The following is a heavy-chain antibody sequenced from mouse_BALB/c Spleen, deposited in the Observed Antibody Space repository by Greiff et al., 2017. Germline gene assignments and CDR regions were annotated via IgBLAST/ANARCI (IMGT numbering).Heavy chain of an antibody. J-gene: IGHJ2*01. Sequence: QVQLKESGAELMKPGASVKISCKATGYTFSSYWIEWVKQRPGHGLEWIGEILPGSGSTNYNEKFKGKATFTADTSSNTAYMQLSSLTSEDSAVYYCARKGLRLKDYFDYWGQGTTLTVSS. CDR3: ARKGLRLKDYFDY. CDR2: ILPGSGST. CDR1: GYTFSSYW. V-gene: IGHV1-9*01. D-gene: IGHD2-4*01.